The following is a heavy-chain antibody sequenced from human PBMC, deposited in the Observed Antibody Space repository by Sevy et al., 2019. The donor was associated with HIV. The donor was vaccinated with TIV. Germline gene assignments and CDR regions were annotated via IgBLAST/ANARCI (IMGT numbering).Heavy chain of an antibody. CDR2: ISYEGTET. Sequence: GGSLRLSCAASGFAFSTHAMHWVRQAPGKGLEWVAVISYEGTETFYAASVEGRFTISRDNSKNMLSLQINSLRPEDTAVYYCARDGGNSLKWYPLYRGHGTLVTVSS. J-gene: IGHJ4*01. V-gene: IGHV3-30-3*01. CDR3: ARDGGNSLKWYPLY. CDR1: GFAFSTHA. D-gene: IGHD2-2*01.